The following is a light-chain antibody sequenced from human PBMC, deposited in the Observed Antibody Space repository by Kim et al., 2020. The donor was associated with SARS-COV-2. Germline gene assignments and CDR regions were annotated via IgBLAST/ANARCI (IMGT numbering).Light chain of an antibody. CDR2: WAS. CDR1: QSILYSPNNKNY. Sequence: ATSNCKSSQSILYSPNNKNYLAWYQQKPGQPPKLLLDWASTRESGVPDRFSGSGSGTDFTLTIGNLQAEDVAVYYCQQYYTTPWTFGRGTKVDIK. V-gene: IGKV4-1*01. J-gene: IGKJ1*01. CDR3: QQYYTTPWT.